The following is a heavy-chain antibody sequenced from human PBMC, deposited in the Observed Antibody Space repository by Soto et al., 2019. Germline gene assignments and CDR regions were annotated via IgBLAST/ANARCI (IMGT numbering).Heavy chain of an antibody. CDR1: GGSISSSSYY. V-gene: IGHV4-61*05. Sequence: PSETLSLTCTVSGGSISSSSYYWGWLRQPPGKGLEWIGYIYYSGSTNYHPSLKSRVTISVDTSKNQFSLKLSSVTAADTAVYYCARGYYYGSGSYYVDWFDPWGQGTLVTVSS. D-gene: IGHD3-10*01. J-gene: IGHJ5*02. CDR3: ARGYYYGSGSYYVDWFDP. CDR2: IYYSGST.